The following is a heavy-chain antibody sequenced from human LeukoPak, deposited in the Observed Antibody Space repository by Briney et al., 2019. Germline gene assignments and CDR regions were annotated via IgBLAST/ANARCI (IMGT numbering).Heavy chain of an antibody. CDR3: ATRSGDFWRGYEN. J-gene: IGHJ4*02. CDR1: VYSLTELN. V-gene: IGHV1-24*01. CDR2: FDPEQAKT. D-gene: IGHD3-3*01. Sequence: ASVKVSCKVSVYSLTELNMQWVRPAPGKGLECMGGFDPEQAKTIYAQKFQGRVTMTEDTSTDTAYLELSSLRSEDTAVYYCATRSGDFWRGYENWGQGTLVTVSS.